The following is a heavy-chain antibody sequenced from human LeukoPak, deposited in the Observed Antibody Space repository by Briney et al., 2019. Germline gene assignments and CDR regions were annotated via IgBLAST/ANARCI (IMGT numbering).Heavy chain of an antibody. CDR1: GGSISRYF. CDR2: IYYSGST. D-gene: IGHD4-17*01. V-gene: IGHV4-59*01. J-gene: IGHJ4*02. CDR3: AREAVTKYYFDY. Sequence: LETLSLTCTVSGGSISRYFWSWIRQPPGKGLEWIGYIYYSGSTHYNPSHKSRVTMSVDTSKNQFSLKLSSVTAADTAVYYCAREAVTKYYFDYWGQGTLVTVPT.